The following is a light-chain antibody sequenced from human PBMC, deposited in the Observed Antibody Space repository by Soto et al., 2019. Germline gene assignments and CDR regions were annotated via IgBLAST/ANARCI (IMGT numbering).Light chain of an antibody. V-gene: IGLV2-14*01. Sequence: SLLPQPSSVSGSPGQSIAISCTGTSSDVGGYNYVSWYQQHPGKAPKLMIHEVSNRPSGVSDRFSGSKSGNTASLTISGLQADDEADYYCSSHTRYNTRVFGTGTKVTVL. J-gene: IGLJ1*01. CDR2: EVS. CDR1: SSDVGGYNY. CDR3: SSHTRYNTRV.